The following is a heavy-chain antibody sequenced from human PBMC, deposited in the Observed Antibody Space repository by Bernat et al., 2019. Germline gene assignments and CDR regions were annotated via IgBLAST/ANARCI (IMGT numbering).Heavy chain of an antibody. CDR2: ISGSGGST. D-gene: IGHD2-15*01. CDR1: GFTFTYYA. Sequence: EVQLVESGGGLVQPGGSLRLSCAASGFTFTYYAMSWVRQAPGKGLEWVSGISGSGGSTYYADSVEGRFTISRDNSKNTLYLQMNSLRAEDTAVYYCVKGGYCSGGSCYPGYYFDYWGQGTLVTVSS. V-gene: IGHV3-23*04. J-gene: IGHJ4*02. CDR3: VKGGYCSGGSCYPGYYFDY.